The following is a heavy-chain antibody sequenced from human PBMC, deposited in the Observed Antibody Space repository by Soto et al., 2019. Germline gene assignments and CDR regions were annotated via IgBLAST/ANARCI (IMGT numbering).Heavy chain of an antibody. J-gene: IGHJ4*02. D-gene: IGHD6-13*01. CDR2: ISSSGSTI. Sequence: PGGSLRLSCAASGVPFSSFNMNWVRQDPGKGLEWVSYISSSGSTIYNADSVRGRFTISRDNSKNTLYLQMISLRAEDTAVYFCAKDRWGSIATGSSFESWGQGALVTVSS. CDR3: AKDRWGSIATGSSFES. V-gene: IGHV3-48*01. CDR1: GVPFSSFN.